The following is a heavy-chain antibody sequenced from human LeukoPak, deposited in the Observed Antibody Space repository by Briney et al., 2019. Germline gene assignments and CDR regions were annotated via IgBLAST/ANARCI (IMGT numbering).Heavy chain of an antibody. CDR3: AGALGMIVVGGFDP. V-gene: IGHV4-59*07. Sequence: SDTLSLTYSFSVGFISSYYWSWIRQPPAKALVGIGYIYYSGRTNYNPSLSSRVTLSLDTSHHQFSLKLSPVTAASPAVLFLAGALGMIVVGGFDPWGQGTLVTVSS. D-gene: IGHD3-22*01. J-gene: IGHJ5*02. CDR2: IYYSGRT. CDR1: VGFISSYY.